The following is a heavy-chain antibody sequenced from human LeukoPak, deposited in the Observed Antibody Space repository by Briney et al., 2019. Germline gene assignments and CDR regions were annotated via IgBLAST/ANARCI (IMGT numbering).Heavy chain of an antibody. CDR3: ARERGGALTSYYRGSWFDP. CDR2: IYHSGST. Sequence: PSGTLSLTCAVSGGSISSRNWWSWVRQSPGKGLEWIGEIYHSGSTNYNPSLKSRVTISVDKSKNQFPLKLSSVTAADTAVYFCARERGGALTSYYRGSWFDPWGQGTLVTVSS. CDR1: GGSISSRNW. V-gene: IGHV4-4*02. D-gene: IGHD3-9*01. J-gene: IGHJ5*02.